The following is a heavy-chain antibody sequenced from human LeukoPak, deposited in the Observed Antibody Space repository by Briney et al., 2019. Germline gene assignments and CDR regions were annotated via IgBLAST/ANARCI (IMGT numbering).Heavy chain of an antibody. V-gene: IGHV3-66*02. Sequence: GGSLRLSCAASGFTVSTNYMSWVRQAPGRGLEWVSVIYSGGSTYYTDSVKGRFTISRDNSKNTLYLQMNSLRAEDTAVYYCARGGEQLLAPYYYYGIDVWSQGTTVTVSS. CDR3: ARGGEQLLAPYYYYGIDV. CDR2: IYSGGST. J-gene: IGHJ6*02. CDR1: GFTVSTNY. D-gene: IGHD6-13*01.